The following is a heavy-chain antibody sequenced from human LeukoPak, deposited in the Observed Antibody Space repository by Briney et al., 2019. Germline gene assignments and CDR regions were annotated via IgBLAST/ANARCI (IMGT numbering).Heavy chain of an antibody. CDR2: ISYDGSNK. D-gene: IGHD4-23*01. J-gene: IGHJ6*02. CDR3: AKDDYGGNSGPYYYYGMDV. Sequence: GGSLRLSCAASGFTFSSYGMHWVRQAPGKGLEWVAVISYDGSNKYYADSVKGRFTISRDNSKNTLYLQMNSLRAEDTAVYYCAKDDYGGNSGPYYYYGMDVWGQGTTVTVSS. V-gene: IGHV3-30*18. CDR1: GFTFSSYG.